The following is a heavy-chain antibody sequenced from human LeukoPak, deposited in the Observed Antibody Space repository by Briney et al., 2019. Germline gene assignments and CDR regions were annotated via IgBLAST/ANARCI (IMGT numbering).Heavy chain of an antibody. CDR2: IYYSGTT. CDR1: GGSISTYY. D-gene: IGHD6-19*01. J-gene: IGHJ4*02. Sequence: SETLSLTCTVSGGSISTYYWSWIRQPPGKGLEWIGYIYYSGTTNYNPSLKSRVTISVDTSKNQFSLKLSSVTAADTAVYHCARLRYSSGQDYWGQGTLVTVSS. V-gene: IGHV4-59*01. CDR3: ARLRYSSGQDY.